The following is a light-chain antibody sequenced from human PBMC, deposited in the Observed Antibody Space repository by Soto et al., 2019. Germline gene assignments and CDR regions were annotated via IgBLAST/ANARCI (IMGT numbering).Light chain of an antibody. CDR1: QSVTSSS. CDR3: QQYAGS. V-gene: IGKV3-20*01. CDR2: GAS. Sequence: EIMLTQSPGTLSLSPGERATLSCRASQSVTSSSLAWYQQKPGQSPRLLIYGASSRATGIPDRFSGRGSGTDFTLTISRLEPEDFAVYYCQQYAGSFGGGTKVDIK. J-gene: IGKJ4*02.